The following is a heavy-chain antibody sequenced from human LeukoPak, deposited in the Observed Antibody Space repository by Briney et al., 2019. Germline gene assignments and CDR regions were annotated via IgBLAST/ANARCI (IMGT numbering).Heavy chain of an antibody. CDR2: ISSSGSTI. D-gene: IGHD2-2*01. J-gene: IGHJ6*03. CDR1: GFTFSDYY. V-gene: IGHV3-11*04. Sequence: GGSLRLSCAASGFTFSDYYMSWIRQAPGKGLEWVSYISSSGSTIYYADSVKGRFTISRDNAKNSLYLQMNSLRAEDTAVYYCARDKGPDCSSTSCYWDYYYYYMDVWGKGTTVTVSS. CDR3: ARDKGPDCSSTSCYWDYYYYYMDV.